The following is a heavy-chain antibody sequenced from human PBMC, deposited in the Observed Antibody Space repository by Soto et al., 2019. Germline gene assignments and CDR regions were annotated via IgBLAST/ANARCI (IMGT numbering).Heavy chain of an antibody. CDR3: ARGLSKSVADPTSWFDP. V-gene: IGHV4-59*01. Sequence: ETLSLTCTVSGGSSSSYYWSWIRQPPGKGLEWIGYIYYSGSTNYNPSLKSRVTISVDTSKNQFSLKLSSVTAADTAVYYCARGLSKSVADPTSWFDPWGQGTLVTVSS. D-gene: IGHD6-19*01. CDR1: GGSSSSYY. CDR2: IYYSGST. J-gene: IGHJ5*02.